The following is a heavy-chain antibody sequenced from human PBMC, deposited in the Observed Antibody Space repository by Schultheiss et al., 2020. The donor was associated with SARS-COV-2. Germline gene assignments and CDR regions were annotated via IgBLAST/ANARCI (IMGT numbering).Heavy chain of an antibody. CDR2: ISGSGGST. CDR3: AKGPPAGARADNWFDP. V-gene: IGHV3-23*01. Sequence: GGSLRLSCAASGFTFSSYAMSWVRQAPGKGLEWVSAISGSGGSTYYADSVKGRFTISRDNSKNTLYLQMNSLRAEDTAVYYCAKGPPAGARADNWFDPWGQGTLVTVSS. D-gene: IGHD6-13*01. J-gene: IGHJ5*02. CDR1: GFTFSSYA.